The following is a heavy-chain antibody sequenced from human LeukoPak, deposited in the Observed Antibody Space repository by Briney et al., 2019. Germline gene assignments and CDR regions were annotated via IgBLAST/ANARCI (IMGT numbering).Heavy chain of an antibody. D-gene: IGHD6-6*01. CDR1: GFTVSSNY. CDR3: AREGYSSSRAADAFDI. Sequence: GGSLRLSCAASGFTVSSNYMSWVRQAPGKGLEWVSVIYSGGSTYYADSVKGRFTISRDNSKNTLYLQMNSLRAEDTAVYYCAREGYSSSRAADAFDIWGQGTMVTVSS. CDR2: IYSGGST. V-gene: IGHV3-53*01. J-gene: IGHJ3*02.